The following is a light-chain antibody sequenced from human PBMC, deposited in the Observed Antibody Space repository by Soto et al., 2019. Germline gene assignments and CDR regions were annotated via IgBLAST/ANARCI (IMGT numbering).Light chain of an antibody. Sequence: EIVLTQSPGTLSLSPGERATLSCMASQSVSTFLAWYQKTPGQAPRLLIYGASTRATGIPDRFSGSGSGTDFTLTIRRLEPEDFAVYYCQQYGSSPLTFGEGTKVDI. CDR1: QSVSTF. V-gene: IGKV3-20*01. J-gene: IGKJ4*01. CDR2: GAS. CDR3: QQYGSSPLT.